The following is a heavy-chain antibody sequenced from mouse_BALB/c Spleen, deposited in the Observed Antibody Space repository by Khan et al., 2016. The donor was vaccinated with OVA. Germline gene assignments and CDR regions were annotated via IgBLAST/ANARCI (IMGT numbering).Heavy chain of an antibody. CDR1: GYSFTDYT. D-gene: IGHD1-2*01. CDR2: INPYNGDS. CDR3: ARSGYGGFAF. V-gene: IGHV1-18*01. Sequence: EVQLQQSGPELVKPGDSMKISCKASGYSFTDYTMNWVKQSHGKNLEWIGLINPYNGDSNYKQKFKGKATLTVNKSSSTAYMEILSLTYEDSAVYDCARSGYGGFAFWGQGTLVTVSA. J-gene: IGHJ3*01.